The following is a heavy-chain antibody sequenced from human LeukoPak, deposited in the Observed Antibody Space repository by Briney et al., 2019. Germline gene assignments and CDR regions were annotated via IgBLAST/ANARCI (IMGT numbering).Heavy chain of an antibody. CDR3: ATYDNWVAGDV. CDR1: EFTFSDYW. J-gene: IGHJ6*02. CDR2: IKKDGSEQ. Sequence: PVGSLRLSCAASEFTFSDYWMSWVRQAPGPGPEWVANIKKDGSEQHYVDSVKGRFTVSRDNAKNALFLQMNSLRVEDTAVYYCATYDNWVAGDVWGQGTSVSVSS. V-gene: IGHV3-7*01. D-gene: IGHD1-1*01.